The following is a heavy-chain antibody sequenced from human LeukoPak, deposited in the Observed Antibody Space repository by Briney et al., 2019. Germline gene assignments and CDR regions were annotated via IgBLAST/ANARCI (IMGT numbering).Heavy chain of an antibody. J-gene: IGHJ4*02. V-gene: IGHV4-39*01. D-gene: IGHD3-9*01. CDR1: GGSISSSSYY. CDR2: IYYSGST. CDR3: ARQTVDYDILTGLLPGYFDY. Sequence: SETLSLTCTVSGGSISSSSYYWGWIRQPPGKGLEWIGSIYYSGSTCYNPSLKSRVTISVDTSKNQFSLKLSSVTAADTAVYYCARQTVDYDILTGLLPGYFDYWGQGTLVTVSS.